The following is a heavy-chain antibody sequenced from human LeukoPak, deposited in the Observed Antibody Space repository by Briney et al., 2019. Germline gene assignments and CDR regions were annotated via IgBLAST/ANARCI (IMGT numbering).Heavy chain of an antibody. J-gene: IGHJ4*02. V-gene: IGHV3-23*01. CDR3: AKGACSSTSCHVDY. CDR1: GFTFSSYA. CDR2: ISGSGGST. Sequence: PGGSLRLSCAASGFTFSSYAMSWVRQAQGKGLEWVSAISGSGGSTYYADSVKGRFTISRDNSKNTLYLQMNSLRAEDTAVYYCAKGACSSTSCHVDYWGQGTLVTVSS. D-gene: IGHD2-2*01.